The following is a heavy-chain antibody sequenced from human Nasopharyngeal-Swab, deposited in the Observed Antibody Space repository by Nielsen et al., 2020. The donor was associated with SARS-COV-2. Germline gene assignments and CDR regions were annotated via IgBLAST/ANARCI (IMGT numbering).Heavy chain of an antibody. J-gene: IGHJ4*02. Sequence: GSSLNISSAASGFTISSHAMTWVRPAPGKVLEWVSTIRGGGGSTYYADFVTGRFTISKDNSENMLYLQINSLRAEDTAVYYCATRPDSSWHPYCFDYWGRGTLVTLSS. CDR2: IRGGGGST. CDR1: GFTISSHA. CDR3: ATRPDSSWHPYCFDY. D-gene: IGHD6-13*01. V-gene: IGHV3-23*01.